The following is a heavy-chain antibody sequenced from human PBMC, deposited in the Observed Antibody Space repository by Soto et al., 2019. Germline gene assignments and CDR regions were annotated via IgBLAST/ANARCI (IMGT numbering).Heavy chain of an antibody. CDR2: ISGSGGST. Sequence: GGSLRLSCAASGFTFSSYAMSWVRQAPGKGLEWVSAISGSGGSTYYADSVKGRFTISRDNSKNTLYLQMNXLXXXDTAXXXXAKAPYYGDYEPYFDYWGQGTLVTV. D-gene: IGHD4-17*01. J-gene: IGHJ4*02. V-gene: IGHV3-23*01. CDR3: AKAPYYGDYEPYFDY. CDR1: GFTFSSYA.